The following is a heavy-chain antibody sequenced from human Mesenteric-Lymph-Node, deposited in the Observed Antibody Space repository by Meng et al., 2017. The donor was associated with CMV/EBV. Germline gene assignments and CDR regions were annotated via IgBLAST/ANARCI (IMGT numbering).Heavy chain of an antibody. CDR2: IKQDGSEK. D-gene: IGHD1-7*01. V-gene: IGHV3-7*01. CDR1: GPAFPNCI. Sequence: GESLKISCAASGPAFPNCIIHWVRQTPGKGLEWVANIKQDGSEKYYVDSVKGRFTISRDNAKDSLYLQMNSLRAEDTAVYYCAREIPASGTMRGKYYYYGMDVRGQGTTVTVSS. CDR3: AREIPASGTMRGKYYYYGMDV. J-gene: IGHJ6*02.